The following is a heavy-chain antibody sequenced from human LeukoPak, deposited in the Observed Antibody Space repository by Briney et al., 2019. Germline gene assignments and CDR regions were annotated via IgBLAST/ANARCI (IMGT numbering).Heavy chain of an antibody. CDR2: INHSGST. CDR1: GGSFSGYY. Sequence: PSETLSLTCAVYGGSFSGYYWSWIRQPPGKGLEWIGEINHSGSTNYNPSLKSRVTISVDTSKNQFSLKLSSVTAADTAVYYCARGRGWYGSGSCDYWGQGTLVTVSS. CDR3: ARGRGWYGSGSCDY. J-gene: IGHJ4*02. D-gene: IGHD3-10*01. V-gene: IGHV4-34*01.